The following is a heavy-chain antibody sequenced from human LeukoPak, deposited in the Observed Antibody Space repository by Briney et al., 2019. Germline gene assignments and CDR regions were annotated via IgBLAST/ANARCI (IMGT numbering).Heavy chain of an antibody. D-gene: IGHD1-1*01. V-gene: IGHV6-1*01. CDR3: ARTTFTTFVNWFDP. CDR2: TYYMSKWYN. CDR1: GDSVSSKSAS. J-gene: IGHJ5*02. Sequence: SQTLSLTCAISGDSVSSKSASWNWIRQSPSRGLDWLGRTYYMSKWYNDYAVSVKSRITINPDTSKNQFSLQLSSVTPEDTAVYFCARTTFTTFVNWFDPWGQGTLVTVSS.